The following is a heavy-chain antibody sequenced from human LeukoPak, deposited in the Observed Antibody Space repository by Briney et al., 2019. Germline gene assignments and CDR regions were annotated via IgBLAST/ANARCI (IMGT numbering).Heavy chain of an antibody. CDR1: GYTFTSYD. D-gene: IGHD3-3*01. V-gene: IGHV1-18*01. J-gene: IGHJ5*01. CDR2: ISAYNGNT. CDR3: ARQTSYDFYNWFDS. Sequence: ASVKVSCKAFGYTFTSYDIRWVRQAPGQGLEWMGWISAYNGNTNYAQKLQGRVTMTTDTSTSTAYMELRSLRSDDTAVYYCARQTSYDFYNWFDSWGQGTLVTVSS.